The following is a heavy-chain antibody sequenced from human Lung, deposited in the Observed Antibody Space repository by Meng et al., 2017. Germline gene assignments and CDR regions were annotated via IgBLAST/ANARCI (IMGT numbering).Heavy chain of an antibody. CDR3: ARGGTVVNLGY. J-gene: IGHJ4*02. D-gene: IGHD4-23*01. CDR2: VYFSGST. CDR1: GDSVSSGGYY. V-gene: IGHV4-61*08. Sequence: VQLQESGPGLVRPSETPSLTCPVSGDSVSSGGYYWSWIRQPPGKGLEWIGYVYFSGSTNYNPSLKSRVTISLDTSKNQFSLKLNSVTAADTAVYYCARGGTVVNLGYWGPGTLVTVSS.